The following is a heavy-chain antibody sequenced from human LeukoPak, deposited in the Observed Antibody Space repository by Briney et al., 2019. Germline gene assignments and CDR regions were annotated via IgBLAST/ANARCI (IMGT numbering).Heavy chain of an antibody. J-gene: IGHJ3*02. CDR1: GFTLSSYA. Sequence: GGSLRLSCATSGFTLSSYAMSWVRQGPGKGLEWVSAISVSGNTYHADSVKGRFTISRDNSKNTLYLQMNSLRAEDTAVYYCAKVKYYDILTGYYSLAIGAFDIWGQGTMVTVSS. D-gene: IGHD3-9*01. V-gene: IGHV3-23*01. CDR2: ISVSGNT. CDR3: AKVKYYDILTGYYSLAIGAFDI.